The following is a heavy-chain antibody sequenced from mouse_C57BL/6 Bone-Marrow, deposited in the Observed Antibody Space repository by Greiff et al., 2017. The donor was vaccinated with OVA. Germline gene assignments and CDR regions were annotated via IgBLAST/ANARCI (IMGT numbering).Heavy chain of an antibody. CDR2: IDPEDGET. CDR3: AGYYADYYAMDY. J-gene: IGHJ4*01. V-gene: IGHV14-2*01. D-gene: IGHD1-1*02. CDR1: GFNIKDYY. Sequence: VQLQQSGAELVKPGASVKLSCTASGFNIKDYYMHWVKQRTEQGLEWIGRIDPEDGETKYAPKCQGKATITADTSSNTAYLQLSSLTSEDTAVYYCAGYYADYYAMDYWGQGTSVTVSS.